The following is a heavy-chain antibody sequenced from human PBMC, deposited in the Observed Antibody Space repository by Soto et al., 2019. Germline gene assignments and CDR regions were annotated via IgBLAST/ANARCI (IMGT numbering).Heavy chain of an antibody. J-gene: IGHJ5*02. CDR1: GGSMITNI. CDR2: IYSSGRT. V-gene: IGHV4-59*01. D-gene: IGHD2-21*02. Sequence: PEDLSLTCTVSGGSMITNIWNWIRHPPGKGLEWIGQIYSSGRTKYNPSNESRVTISVDTSKNQFSLKLIFMASADTAIYFCARRAVAVSTIREDNWLDPWGQGTLVTVS. CDR3: ARRAVAVSTIREDNWLDP.